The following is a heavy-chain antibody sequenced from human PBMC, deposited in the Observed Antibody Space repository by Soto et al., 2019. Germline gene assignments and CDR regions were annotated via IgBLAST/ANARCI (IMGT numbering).Heavy chain of an antibody. CDR2: MSPNSGNT. Sequence: QVQLVQSGAEVKKPGASVKVSCKSSGYSFTNYDINWVRQAPGQGLEWMGWMSPNSGNTGYAQKFQGRVTITADTSANTVYLELSSLRSEDTAVYYCASTKYDSSAYYYWYLGLWGRGTLVTVSS. J-gene: IGHJ2*01. D-gene: IGHD3-22*01. CDR1: GYSFTNYD. CDR3: ASTKYDSSAYYYWYLGL. V-gene: IGHV1-8*01.